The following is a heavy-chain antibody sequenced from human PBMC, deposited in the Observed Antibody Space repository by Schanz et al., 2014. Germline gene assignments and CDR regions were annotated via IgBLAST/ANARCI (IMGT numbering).Heavy chain of an antibody. J-gene: IGHJ5*02. CDR3: ARGHHPHGITVAARGFDP. D-gene: IGHD6-19*01. CDR2: VYTSGST. CDR1: GGSISSGSYY. V-gene: IGHV4-61*02. Sequence: QVQLQESGPGLVKPSQTLSLTCSVSGGSISSGSYYWNWIRQPAGKGLEWIGRVYTSGSTNYNPSLKSRLPISLDAPRNQSPLKLRSVTAADTAVYYCARGHHPHGITVAARGFDPWGQGTLVTVSS.